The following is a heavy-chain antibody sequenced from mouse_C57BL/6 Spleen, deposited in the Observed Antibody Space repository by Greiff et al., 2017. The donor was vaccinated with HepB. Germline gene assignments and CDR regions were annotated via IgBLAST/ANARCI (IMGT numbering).Heavy chain of an antibody. CDR1: GYSITSGYY. J-gene: IGHJ4*01. D-gene: IGHD2-4*01. CDR2: ISYDGSN. CDR3: ARGGDYEDY. V-gene: IGHV3-6*01. Sequence: ESGPGLVKPSQSLSLTCSVTGYSITSGYYWNWIRQFPGNKLEWMGYISYDGSNNYNPSLKNRISITRDTSKNQFFLKLNSVTTEDTATYYCARGGDYEDYWGQGTSVTVSS.